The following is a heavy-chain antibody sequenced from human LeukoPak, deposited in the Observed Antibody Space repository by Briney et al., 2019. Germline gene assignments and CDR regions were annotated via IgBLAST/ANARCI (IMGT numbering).Heavy chain of an antibody. V-gene: IGHV4-34*01. D-gene: IGHD3-10*01. CDR3: ARPYGSGRAGDFDY. CDR2: INHSGST. J-gene: IGHJ4*02. CDR1: GGSFSGYY. Sequence: PSETLSLTCAVYGGSFSGYYWSWLRQPPGKGLVWIGEINHSGSTNYNPSIKSRVTISVHTSKNQYSLKLSSVPAADTAVYYCARPYGSGRAGDFDYWGQGTLVTASS.